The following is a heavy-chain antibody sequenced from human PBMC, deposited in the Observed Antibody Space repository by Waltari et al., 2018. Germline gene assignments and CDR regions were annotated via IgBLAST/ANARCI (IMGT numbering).Heavy chain of an antibody. CDR3: ARDTGALWMDV. V-gene: IGHV1-46*01. D-gene: IGHD2-21*01. Sequence: QVQLVQSGAEVKKPGASVNISCKTSEYTFTSSYIPWVRQAPGQGLEWMGIINPSGGSTIYAQKFQGRVTMTRDTSTSTVYMELSSLRSEDTAVYYCARDTGALWMDVWGQGTTVTVSS. CDR2: INPSGGST. J-gene: IGHJ6*02. CDR1: EYTFTSSY.